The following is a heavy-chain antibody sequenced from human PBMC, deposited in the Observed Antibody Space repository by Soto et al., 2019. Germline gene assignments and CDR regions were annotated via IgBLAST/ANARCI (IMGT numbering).Heavy chain of an antibody. CDR1: GGSISSSSYY. CDR2: IYYSGST. J-gene: IGHJ5*02. D-gene: IGHD3-10*01. CDR3: ARRSSYYGSGSYHGGNWFDP. Sequence: QLQLQESGPGLVKPSETLSLTCTVSGGSISSSSYYWGWIRQPPGKGLEWIGSIYYSGSTYYNPSLKSRVTISVDTSQNQFSLKLSSVTAADTAVYYCARRSSYYGSGSYHGGNWFDPWGQGTLVTVSS. V-gene: IGHV4-39*01.